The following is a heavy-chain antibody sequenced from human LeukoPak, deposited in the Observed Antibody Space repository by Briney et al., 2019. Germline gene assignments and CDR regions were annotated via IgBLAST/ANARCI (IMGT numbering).Heavy chain of an antibody. CDR2: IYYSGST. CDR1: GGSISSGGYS. D-gene: IGHD5-24*01. CDR3: ARATWNGYMFDY. J-gene: IGHJ4*02. V-gene: IGHV4-30-4*07. Sequence: PSETLSLTCAVSGGSISSGGYSWSWIRQPPGKGLEWIGYIYYSGSTYYNPSLKSRVTISVDTSKNQFSLKLSSVTAADTAVYYCARATWNGYMFDYWGQGSLVTVTS.